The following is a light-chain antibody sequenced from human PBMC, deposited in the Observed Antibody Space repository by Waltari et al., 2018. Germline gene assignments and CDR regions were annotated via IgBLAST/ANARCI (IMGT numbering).Light chain of an antibody. CDR1: SPYTYSNT. Sequence: QSVLTHPPSPSWTPAQALTLSCSASSPYTYSNTVSSYQHFPGPAPRLLMHTDNQRPSGVPGRFSGSKSGTSASLAISGLQSEDEAHYFCATWDDSLNGRVFGGGTKVTVL. CDR2: TDN. J-gene: IGLJ3*02. V-gene: IGLV1-44*01. CDR3: ATWDDSLNGRV.